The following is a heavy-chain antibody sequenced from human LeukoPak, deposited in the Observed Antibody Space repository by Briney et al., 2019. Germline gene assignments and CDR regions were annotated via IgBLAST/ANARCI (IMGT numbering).Heavy chain of an antibody. J-gene: IGHJ4*02. CDR1: GFTLSSYA. CDR3: AKDGFGIAVAGTRYFDY. Sequence: GGSLRLSCAASGFTLSSYAMSWVRQAPGKGLEWVSAISGSGGSTYYADSVKGRFTISRDNSKNTLYLQMNSLRAEDTAVYYCAKDGFGIAVAGTRYFDYWGQGTLVTVSS. CDR2: ISGSGGST. D-gene: IGHD6-19*01. V-gene: IGHV3-23*01.